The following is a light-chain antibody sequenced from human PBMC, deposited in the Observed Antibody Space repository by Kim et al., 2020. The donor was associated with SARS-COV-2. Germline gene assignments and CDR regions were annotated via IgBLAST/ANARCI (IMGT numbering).Light chain of an antibody. V-gene: IGLV2-11*01. CDR2: DVS. CDR3: CSYAGSYV. Sequence: QSALTQPRPVSGSPGQSVTISCTGTSSDVGGYNYVSWYQQHPGKAPKLMIYDVSKRPSGVPDRFSGSKSGNTASLTISGLQAEDEADYYCCSYAGSYVFGTGTNVTVL. CDR1: SSDVGGYNY. J-gene: IGLJ1*01.